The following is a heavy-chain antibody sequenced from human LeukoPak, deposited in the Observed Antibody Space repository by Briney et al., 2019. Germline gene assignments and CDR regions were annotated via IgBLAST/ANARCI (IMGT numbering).Heavy chain of an antibody. CDR1: GISVRGSY. D-gene: IGHD6-13*01. J-gene: IGHJ4*02. CDR2: IYSGDRT. V-gene: IGHV3-53*01. CDR3: TRDLTGTTWSENDY. Sequence: GGSLRLSCEVSGISVRGSYMSWVRLAQGKGLEWVSVIYSGDRTYYAESVKGRFTISRDTSKNTLYLQMNNLRADDTARYYCTRDLTGTTWSENDYWGQGTLVTIFS.